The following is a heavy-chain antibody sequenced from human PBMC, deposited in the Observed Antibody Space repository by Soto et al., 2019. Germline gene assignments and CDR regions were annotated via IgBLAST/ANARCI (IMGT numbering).Heavy chain of an antibody. CDR1: GFTFNSHW. Sequence: EMQLVESGGGLVQPGGSLRLACLASGFTFNSHWMGWVRQPPGKGLEWVANIDRDGRDKYYVDSVKGRFTLSRDNAKNSVFLQMNSLRVEDTAMYYCARHGYFTFDYWGLGTLVTVSS. V-gene: IGHV3-7*04. CDR3: ARHGYFTFDY. J-gene: IGHJ4*02. D-gene: IGHD4-17*01. CDR2: IDRDGRDK.